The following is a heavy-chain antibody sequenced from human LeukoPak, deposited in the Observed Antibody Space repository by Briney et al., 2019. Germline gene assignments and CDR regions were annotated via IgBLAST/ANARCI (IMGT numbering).Heavy chain of an antibody. D-gene: IGHD3-10*01. V-gene: IGHV3-48*03. J-gene: IGHJ4*02. CDR1: GFTFSSYE. Sequence: PGGSLRLSCAASGFTFSSYEMNWVRQAPGKGLEWVSYISSSGSTTYYADSVKGRFTISRDNSKNMLYLQMNSLRVEDTAVYYCARDSSMLRGPLVIYYFDFWGQGTLVTVSS. CDR2: ISSSGSTT. CDR3: ARDSSMLRGPLVIYYFDF.